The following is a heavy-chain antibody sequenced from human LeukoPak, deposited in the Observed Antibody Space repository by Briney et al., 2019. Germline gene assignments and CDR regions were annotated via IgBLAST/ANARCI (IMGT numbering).Heavy chain of an antibody. CDR3: ARGSRSLNY. Sequence: SETLSLTCTVSGGSISSYYWSWIRQPPGKGLEWIGEINHSGSTNYNPSLKSRVTISVDTSKNQFSLKLSSVTAADTAVYYCARGSRSLNYWGQGTLVTVSS. V-gene: IGHV4-34*01. CDR1: GGSISSYY. D-gene: IGHD3-16*02. CDR2: INHSGST. J-gene: IGHJ4*02.